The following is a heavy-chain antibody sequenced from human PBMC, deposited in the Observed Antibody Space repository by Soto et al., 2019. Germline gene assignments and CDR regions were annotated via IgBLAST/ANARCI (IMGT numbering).Heavy chain of an antibody. CDR1: GDSVSSNSAA. CDR2: TYYRSKWYN. CDR3: ARGHGGVDIVATTPHQRMYYYYGMDV. D-gene: IGHD5-12*01. Sequence: SQTLSLTCAISGDSVSSNSAAWNWIRQSPSRGLEWLGRTYYRSKWYNDYAVSVKSRITINPDTSKNQFSLKLNSVTPDDTAVYYCARGHGGVDIVATTPHQRMYYYYGMDVWGQGTTVTVSS. J-gene: IGHJ6*02. V-gene: IGHV6-1*01.